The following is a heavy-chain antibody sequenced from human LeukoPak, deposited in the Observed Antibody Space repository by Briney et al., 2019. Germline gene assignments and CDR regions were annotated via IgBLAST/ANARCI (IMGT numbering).Heavy chain of an antibody. CDR2: INPNSGGT. Sequence: GASVTVSFLASGYTFTDYYMHWVGQPPGKGVEWMGWINPNSGGTNYAQKFQGWVTMTRDKSISTAYLELSRLRSDDTAVYYFARGNLDSFDIWGQGTMVTVSS. CDR1: GYTFTDYY. D-gene: IGHD1-1*01. J-gene: IGHJ3*02. V-gene: IGHV1-2*04. CDR3: ARGNLDSFDI.